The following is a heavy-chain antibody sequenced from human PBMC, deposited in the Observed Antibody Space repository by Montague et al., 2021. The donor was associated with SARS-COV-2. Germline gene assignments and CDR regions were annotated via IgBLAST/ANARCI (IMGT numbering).Heavy chain of an antibody. CDR3: AREAGITIFGVAPAGYYYYMDV. Sequence: SETLSLTCTVSGGSISSYYWSWIRQPAGKGLEWIGRIYTSGSTNYNPSLKSQVTMSVDTSKNQFSLKLSSVTAADTAVYYCAREAGITIFGVAPAGYYYYMDVWGKGTTVTVSS. CDR1: GGSISSYY. CDR2: IYTSGST. J-gene: IGHJ6*03. D-gene: IGHD3-3*01. V-gene: IGHV4-4*07.